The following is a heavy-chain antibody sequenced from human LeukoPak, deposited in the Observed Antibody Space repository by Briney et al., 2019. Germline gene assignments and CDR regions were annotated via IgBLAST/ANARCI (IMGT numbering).Heavy chain of an antibody. CDR1: GGSFSGYY. CDR2: IYYSGST. Sequence: PSETLSLTCAVYGGSFSGYYWSWIRQHPGKGLEWIGYIYYSGSTYYNPSLKSRVTISVDTSKNQFSLKLSSVTAADTAVYYCAREGSYGDYVQYWGQGTLVTVSS. V-gene: IGHV4-31*11. J-gene: IGHJ4*02. CDR3: AREGSYGDYVQY. D-gene: IGHD4-17*01.